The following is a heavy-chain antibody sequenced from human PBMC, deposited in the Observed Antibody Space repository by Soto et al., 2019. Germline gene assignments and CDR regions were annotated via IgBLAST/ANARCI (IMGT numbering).Heavy chain of an antibody. D-gene: IGHD6-19*01. CDR1: GFTFDDYA. CDR3: AKTPLAVADTYYFDY. CDR2: ISWNSGSI. Sequence: GGSLRLSCAASGFTFDDYAMHWVRQAPGKGLEWVSGISWNSGSIGYADSVKGRFTISRDNAKNSLYLQMNSLRAEDTALYYCAKTPLAVADTYYFDYWGQGTLVTVSS. V-gene: IGHV3-9*01. J-gene: IGHJ4*02.